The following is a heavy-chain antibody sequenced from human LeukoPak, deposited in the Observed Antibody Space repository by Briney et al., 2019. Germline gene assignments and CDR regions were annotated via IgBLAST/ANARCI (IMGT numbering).Heavy chain of an antibody. CDR2: IWDDGNNK. J-gene: IGHJ5*02. CDR3: ARDSYQDYYGMVDP. Sequence: GVSLRLSCGASGFSFSNHGMHWVRQAPGKRLEWVADIWDDGNNKRYANSVNGRFTISRDNSENTLYLQMNGPTAEDTAMYYCARDSYQDYYGMVDPWGQGTLVIVFS. D-gene: IGHD3-10*01. V-gene: IGHV3-33*01. CDR1: GFSFSNHG.